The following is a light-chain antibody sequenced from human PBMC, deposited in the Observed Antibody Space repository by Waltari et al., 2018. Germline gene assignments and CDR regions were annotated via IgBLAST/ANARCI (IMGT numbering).Light chain of an antibody. CDR1: QDINNS. CDR2: AAS. J-gene: IGKJ2*01. CDR3: QKYNSVPYT. Sequence: DIQMTQSPSSLSASVGDRVTITCRASQDINNSLAWYQQKPGKVPKLLISAASTLQSGVPSRFSGSGSGTDFTLTIGSLQPEDVATYYCQKYNSVPYTFGQGTKLEIK. V-gene: IGKV1-27*01.